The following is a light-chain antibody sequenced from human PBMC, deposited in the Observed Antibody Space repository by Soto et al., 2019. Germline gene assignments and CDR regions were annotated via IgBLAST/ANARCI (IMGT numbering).Light chain of an antibody. CDR1: SRDVGGDNY. J-gene: IGLJ1*01. Sequence: QSALTQPPAASGSPGQSVTISCTGTSRDVGGDNYVSWCQQHPGKAPKLMIYEVSKRPSGVPDRFSGSKSGNTASLTVSGLQAEDEADYYCSSYAGSNNPYVFGAGTKVTVL. CDR3: SSYAGSNNPYV. CDR2: EVS. V-gene: IGLV2-8*01.